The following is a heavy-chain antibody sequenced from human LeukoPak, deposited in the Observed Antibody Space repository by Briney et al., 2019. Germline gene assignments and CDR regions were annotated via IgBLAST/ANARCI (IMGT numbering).Heavy chain of an antibody. D-gene: IGHD2-15*01. V-gene: IGHV3-11*01. Sequence: GGSLRLSYAASGFTFSDYYLSWIRQAPGKGLKWVSYISSSGSTIYYADSVKGRFTISRDNAKNSLYLQMNSLRAEDTAVYYCARGVGYCSGGSCYSDYWGQGTLVTVSS. CDR1: GFTFSDYY. J-gene: IGHJ4*02. CDR3: ARGVGYCSGGSCYSDY. CDR2: ISSSGSTI.